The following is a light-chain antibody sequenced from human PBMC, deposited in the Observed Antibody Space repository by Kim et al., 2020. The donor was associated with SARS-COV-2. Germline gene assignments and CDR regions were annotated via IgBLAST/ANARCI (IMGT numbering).Light chain of an antibody. CDR2: NTS. J-gene: IGKJ5*01. CDR3: QQYNNFPIT. V-gene: IGKV1-5*03. CDR1: QSFSSW. Sequence: DIQMTQSPSTLSASVGDRVTITCRASQSFSSWLAWYQQKPGKVPKLLIYNTSILESGVPSRFSGSGSGTEFTLTISSLQPDDFATYYCQQYNNFPITFGHGTRLEIK.